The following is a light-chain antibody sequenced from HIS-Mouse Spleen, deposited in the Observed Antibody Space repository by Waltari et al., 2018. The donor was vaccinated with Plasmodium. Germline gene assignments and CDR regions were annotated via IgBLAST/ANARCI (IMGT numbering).Light chain of an antibody. CDR2: EDS. CDR3: YSTDSSGNHRV. CDR1: ALPKKY. Sequence: SYELTQPPSVSVSPGQTARITCSGDALPKKYAYWYQQKSGQAPVLVISEDSKRPSGIPDRVSGASSGTMATLTISGAQVEDEADYYCYSTDSSGNHRVFGGGTKLTVL. J-gene: IGLJ3*02. V-gene: IGLV3-10*01.